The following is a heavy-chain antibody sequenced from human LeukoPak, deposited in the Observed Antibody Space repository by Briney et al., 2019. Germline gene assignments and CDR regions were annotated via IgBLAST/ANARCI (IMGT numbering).Heavy chain of an antibody. V-gene: IGHV1-69*01. D-gene: IGHD2-2*01. Sequence: GSSVKVSCKASGGTFSSYAISWVGQPPARGREWMGGIIPIFGTANYAQKFQGRLTITADESTSTAYMELSSLRSEDTAVYYCARGGGYCSSTSCYAFDYWGQGTLVTVSS. CDR3: ARGGGYCSSTSCYAFDY. CDR1: GGTFSSYA. CDR2: IIPIFGTA. J-gene: IGHJ4*02.